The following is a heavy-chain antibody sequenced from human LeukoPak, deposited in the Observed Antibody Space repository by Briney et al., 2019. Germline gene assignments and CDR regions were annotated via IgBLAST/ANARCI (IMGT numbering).Heavy chain of an antibody. V-gene: IGHV3-23*01. CDR3: AKMQGYFDY. CDR2: ITGDGTTT. Sequence: GGSLRLSCEASGFTFSSYGMSWVRQAPGKGLQWVSAITGDGTTTYYADSVKGRFTISRDNSKNMLYLQMSSLRAEDTAVYYCAKMQGYFDYWGQGTLVPVSS. CDR1: GFTFSSYG. J-gene: IGHJ4*02.